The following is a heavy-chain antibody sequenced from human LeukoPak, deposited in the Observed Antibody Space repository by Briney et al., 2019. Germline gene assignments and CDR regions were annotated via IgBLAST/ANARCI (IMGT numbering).Heavy chain of an antibody. Sequence: SVKVSCKTSGYTFTGFYTHWVRQAPGQGLEWMGGIIPIFGTANYAQKFQGRVTITADESTSTAYMELSSLRSEDTAMYYCASAQTTVSPFDYWGQGTLVTVSS. V-gene: IGHV1-69*13. CDR3: ASAQTTVSPFDY. CDR2: IIPIFGTA. J-gene: IGHJ4*02. CDR1: GYTFTGFY. D-gene: IGHD4-17*01.